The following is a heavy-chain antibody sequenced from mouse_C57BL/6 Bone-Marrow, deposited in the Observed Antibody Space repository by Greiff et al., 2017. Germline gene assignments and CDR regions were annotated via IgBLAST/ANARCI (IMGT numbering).Heavy chain of an antibody. Sequence: EVQLQQSGPVLVKPGASVKMSCKASGYTFTDYYMNWVKQSHGKSLEWIGVINPYNGGTSYNQKFKGKATLTVDKSSSTAYMELNSLTSEDSAVYYCARWGQLRLHDYAMYYWGQGTSVTGSS. CDR2: INPYNGGT. V-gene: IGHV1-19*01. CDR3: ARWGQLRLHDYAMYY. D-gene: IGHD3-2*02. CDR1: GYTFTDYY. J-gene: IGHJ4*01.